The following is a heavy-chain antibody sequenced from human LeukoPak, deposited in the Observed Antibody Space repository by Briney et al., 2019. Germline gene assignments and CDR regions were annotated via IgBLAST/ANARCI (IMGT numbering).Heavy chain of an antibody. CDR3: ARYLIGRYDYIWGSSRHDAFDI. V-gene: IGHV3-53*01. CDR2: IYSGGST. Sequence: GGSLRLSCATSGFTVSSNYMSWVRQAPGKGLEWVSVIYSGGSTYYADSVKGRFTISRDNSKNTLYLQMNSLRAEDTAVYYCARYLIGRYDYIWGSSRHDAFDIWGQGTMVTVSS. J-gene: IGHJ3*02. D-gene: IGHD3-16*01. CDR1: GFTVSSNY.